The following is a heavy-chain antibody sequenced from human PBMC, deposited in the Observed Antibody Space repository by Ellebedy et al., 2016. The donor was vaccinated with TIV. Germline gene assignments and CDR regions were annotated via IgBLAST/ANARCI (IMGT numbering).Heavy chain of an antibody. CDR2: IYHSGST. J-gene: IGHJ4*02. Sequence: SETLSLTXTVSGYSISSGYYWGWIRQPPGKGLEWIGSIYHSGSTYYNPSLKSRVTISVDTSKNQFSLKLSSVTAADTAVYYCARSLAPGGRAYYDYWGQGTLVTVSS. V-gene: IGHV4-38-2*02. CDR3: ARSLAPGGRAYYDY. D-gene: IGHD3-3*02. CDR1: GYSISSGYY.